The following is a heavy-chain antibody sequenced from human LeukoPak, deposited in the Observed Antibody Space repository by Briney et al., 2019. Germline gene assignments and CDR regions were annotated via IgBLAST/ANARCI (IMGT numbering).Heavy chain of an antibody. CDR2: FSGSGGST. D-gene: IGHD1-26*01. V-gene: IGHV3-23*01. CDR3: ARVAEVGVTGYYYYMDV. CDR1: GFTFSSYA. Sequence: GGSLRLSCAASGFTFSSYAMSWVRPAPGKGLECISGFSGSGGSTYYADSVKGRFTISRDNSKNTLYLQMNSLRAEDTAVYYCARVAEVGVTGYYYYMDVWGKGTTVTISS. J-gene: IGHJ6*03.